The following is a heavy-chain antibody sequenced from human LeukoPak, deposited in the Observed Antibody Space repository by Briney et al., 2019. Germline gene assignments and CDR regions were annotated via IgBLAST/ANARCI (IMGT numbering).Heavy chain of an antibody. CDR2: IYYSGST. CDR1: GGSISSYS. CDR3: ARHVYSSCPFDV. D-gene: IGHD6-6*01. Sequence: SETLSLTCTVPGGSISSYSLSWIRQPPGEGLEWIGYIYYSGSTNYNPSLRSRVTISVDTSKNQFSLKLSSVTTADTAIYYCARHVYSSCPFDVGCQGTLVTVSS. V-gene: IGHV4-59*08. J-gene: IGHJ4*02.